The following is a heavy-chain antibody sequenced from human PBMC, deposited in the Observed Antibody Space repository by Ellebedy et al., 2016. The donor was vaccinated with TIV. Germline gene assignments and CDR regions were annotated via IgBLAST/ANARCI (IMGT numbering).Heavy chain of an antibody. CDR2: IYSSGTT. CDR1: GGSIISDY. CDR3: ARGGASSLPFDY. Sequence: MPSETLSLTCTVSGGSIISDYWSWIRQPAGKGLEWIGFIYSSGTTNYNPSLKSRITMSVDTSKTQFSLKLDSVTAADTAVYYCARGGASSLPFDYWGQGTLVTVSS. V-gene: IGHV4-4*07. J-gene: IGHJ4*02. D-gene: IGHD2-2*01.